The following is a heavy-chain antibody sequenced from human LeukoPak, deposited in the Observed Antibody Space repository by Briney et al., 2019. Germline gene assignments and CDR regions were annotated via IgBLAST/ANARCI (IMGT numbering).Heavy chain of an antibody. CDR1: GGSITSGGYS. D-gene: IGHD4-17*01. J-gene: IGHJ4*02. V-gene: IGHV4-30-2*01. CDR3: ARDNGDYPYYFDF. Sequence: SQTLSLTCAVSGGSITSGGYSWSWIRQPPGKGLEWMGYIYHSGSTYYNPSLKSRVTLSVDRSKNQFSLKLSSVTGADTAVYYCARDNGDYPYYFDFWGQGTLVTVSS. CDR2: IYHSGST.